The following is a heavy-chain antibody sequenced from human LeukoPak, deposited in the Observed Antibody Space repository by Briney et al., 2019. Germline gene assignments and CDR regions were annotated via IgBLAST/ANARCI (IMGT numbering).Heavy chain of an antibody. Sequence: PGGSLRLSCAASGFTVSSNYMSWVRQAPGKGLEWVSVIYSGGSTYYADSVEGRFAISRDNSKNTLYLQMNSLRAEDTAVYYCARTSELWPHDAFDIWGRGAMVTVSS. V-gene: IGHV3-53*01. D-gene: IGHD5-18*01. CDR3: ARTSELWPHDAFDI. J-gene: IGHJ3*02. CDR1: GFTVSSNY. CDR2: IYSGGST.